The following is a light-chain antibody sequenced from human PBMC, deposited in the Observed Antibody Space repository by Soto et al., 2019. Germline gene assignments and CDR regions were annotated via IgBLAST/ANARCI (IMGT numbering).Light chain of an antibody. Sequence: QSVLTQPPSASGSPGQSVPISCTGTSSDVGGYNYVSWYQQHPGKAPKLMIYEVSKRPSGVPDRFSGSKSGNTASLTVSGLQAEDEADYYCSSYAGSIFYVFGTGTKVTVL. CDR3: SSYAGSIFYV. CDR1: SSDVGGYNY. J-gene: IGLJ1*01. V-gene: IGLV2-8*01. CDR2: EVS.